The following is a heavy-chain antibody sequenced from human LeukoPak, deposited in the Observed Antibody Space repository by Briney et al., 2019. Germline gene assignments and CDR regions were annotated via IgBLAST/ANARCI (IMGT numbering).Heavy chain of an antibody. D-gene: IGHD1-26*01. CDR2: ISYDGSNK. J-gene: IGHJ4*02. Sequence: GGSLRLSCAVSGSMFTTYGIHWARQAPGRGLEWVAVISYDGSNKFYTDSVKGRFTDSRDNSRHTVDLQMNSLRGDDTAVYYCVRDKTGGLYATFDYWGQGTLVAVSS. CDR3: VRDKTGGLYATFDY. CDR1: GSMFTTYG. V-gene: IGHV3-30*05.